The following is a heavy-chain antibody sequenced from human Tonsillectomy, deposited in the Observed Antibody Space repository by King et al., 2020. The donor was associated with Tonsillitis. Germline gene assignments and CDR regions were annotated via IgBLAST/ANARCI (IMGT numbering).Heavy chain of an antibody. CDR2: IYHTGST. V-gene: IGHV4-38-2*01. J-gene: IGHJ4*02. CDR3: STKPGIAVAGPFDN. Sequence: VQLQESGPGLVKPSETLSLTCAVSDYSISSGYYWGWIRQPPGKGLEWVGNIYHTGSTYYSPSLKSRVTISVDTSKNHFSLKLSSVTAADTAVYYCSTKPGIAVAGPFDNWGQGTLVTVSS. CDR1: DYSISSGYY. D-gene: IGHD6-19*01.